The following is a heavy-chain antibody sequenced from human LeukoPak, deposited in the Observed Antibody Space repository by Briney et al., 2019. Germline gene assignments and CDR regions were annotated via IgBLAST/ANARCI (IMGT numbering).Heavy chain of an antibody. V-gene: IGHV4-34*01. D-gene: IGHD7-27*01. Sequence: SETLSLTCAVYGGSFSGYYWSWIRQPPGKGLEWIGEINHSGSTNYNPSLKSRVTISVDTSKNQFSLKLSSVTAADTAVYYCGGGRPTGAHDCGGRGTLVTVSS. CDR1: GGSFSGYY. J-gene: IGHJ4*02. CDR2: INHSGST. CDR3: GGGRPTGAHDC.